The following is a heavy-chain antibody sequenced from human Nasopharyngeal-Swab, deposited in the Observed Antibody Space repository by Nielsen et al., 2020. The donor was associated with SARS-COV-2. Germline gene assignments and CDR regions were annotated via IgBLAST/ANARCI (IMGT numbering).Heavy chain of an antibody. D-gene: IGHD4-17*01. J-gene: IGHJ6*02. CDR2: IYHSGST. V-gene: IGHV4-30-2*01. CDR3: ARDLLYGDFYYYYGMDV. Sequence: SETLSLTCAVSGGSISSGGYSWSWIRQPPGKGLEWIGYIYHSGSTNYNPSLKSRVTISVDTSKNQFSLKLSSVTAADTAVYYCARDLLYGDFYYYYGMDVWGQGTTVTVSS. CDR1: GGSISSGGYS.